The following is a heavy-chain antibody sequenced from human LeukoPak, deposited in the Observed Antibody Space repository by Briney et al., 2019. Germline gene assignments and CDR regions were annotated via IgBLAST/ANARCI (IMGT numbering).Heavy chain of an antibody. CDR1: VGSINCCY. V-gene: IGHV4-59*08. Sequence: SETLSLTCTVSVGSINCCYWSWIRQPPGKGLEWIGYIYYSGSTNYNPSLMSRVTISVDTSKNQFSLKLSSVTAADTAVYYCARGGPNYGDYPLDYWGQGTLVTVSS. D-gene: IGHD4-17*01. J-gene: IGHJ4*02. CDR3: ARGGPNYGDYPLDY. CDR2: IYYSGST.